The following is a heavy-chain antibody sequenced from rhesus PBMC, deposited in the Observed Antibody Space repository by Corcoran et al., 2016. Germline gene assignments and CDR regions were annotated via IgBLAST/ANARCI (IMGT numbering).Heavy chain of an antibody. Sequence: VQLVESGGGLAKPGGSLRLSCAASGFTFSDSSMDWVRQAPGKGLEWVLRMSNGGGNTWYAVSVKGRFTISRENAKNTLFRQMNSLGAEDTAVYFCARVIYDSSSPYFDFWGQGVLVTVSS. CDR3: ARVIYDSSSPYFDF. CDR1: GFTFSDSS. J-gene: IGHJ4*01. D-gene: IGHD4-29*01. CDR2: MSNGGGNT. V-gene: IGHV3-178*01.